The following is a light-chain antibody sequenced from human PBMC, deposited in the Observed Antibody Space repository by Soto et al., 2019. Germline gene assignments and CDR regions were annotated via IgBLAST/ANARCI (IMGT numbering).Light chain of an antibody. CDR2: EVT. Sequence: QSLLTQPASVSGSPGQTITISCTGTSSDIGGYNAVSWYQHHPGKAPKLIIYEVTHRPSGVSDRFSASKSGNTASLTISGLQAEDEADYYCNSFRVSQIYVVGNGTKVTV. CDR1: SSDIGGYNA. V-gene: IGLV2-14*01. CDR3: NSFRVSQIYV. J-gene: IGLJ6*01.